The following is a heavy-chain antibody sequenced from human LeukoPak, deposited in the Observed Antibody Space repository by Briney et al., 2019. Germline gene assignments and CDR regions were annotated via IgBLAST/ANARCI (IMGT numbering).Heavy chain of an antibody. J-gene: IGHJ1*01. D-gene: IGHD6-13*01. V-gene: IGHV3-30*18. Sequence: PGRSLRLSCAASGFTFSSHGMQCVRQAPGKGLEWVAVISYDGSTKYYADSVKGRFTISRDNSKSTLYLQMNSLRAEDTAVYYCAKESGSRSYGAYFPHWGQGTLVTVSS. CDR2: ISYDGSTK. CDR1: GFTFSSHG. CDR3: AKESGSRSYGAYFPH.